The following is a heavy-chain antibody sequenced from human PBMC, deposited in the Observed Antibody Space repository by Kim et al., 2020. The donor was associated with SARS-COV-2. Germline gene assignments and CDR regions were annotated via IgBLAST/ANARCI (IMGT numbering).Heavy chain of an antibody. Sequence: YADSVKGRYTNSRNNTKNTLYLQMSSLRAEETAVYYCVKGRDGDYVGVDYWGQGTLVTVSS. V-gene: IGHV3-64D*09. J-gene: IGHJ4*02. D-gene: IGHD4-17*01. CDR3: VKGRDGDYVGVDY.